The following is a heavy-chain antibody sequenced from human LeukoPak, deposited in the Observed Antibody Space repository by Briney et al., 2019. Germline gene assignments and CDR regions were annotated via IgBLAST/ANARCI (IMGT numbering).Heavy chain of an antibody. D-gene: IGHD6-19*01. CDR2: ISGSGGST. Sequence: GGSLRLSCAASGFTFSSYAMSWVREAPGKGLECVSVISGSGGSTYYAHTVKGRFTISRDNSKNTLYLQMNSLRAEDTAVYYCAKTASPGIAVAGNDYWGQGTLVTVSS. CDR1: GFTFSSYA. J-gene: IGHJ4*02. CDR3: AKTASPGIAVAGNDY. V-gene: IGHV3-23*01.